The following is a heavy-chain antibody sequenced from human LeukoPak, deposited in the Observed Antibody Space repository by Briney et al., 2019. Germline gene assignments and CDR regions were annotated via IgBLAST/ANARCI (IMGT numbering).Heavy chain of an antibody. CDR1: GGSISSSSYY. D-gene: IGHD3-9*01. J-gene: IGHJ4*02. CDR2: IYYSGST. Sequence: PSETLSLTCTVSGGSISSSSYYWGWIRQPPGKGLEWIGSIYYSGSTYYNPSLKSRVTISVDTSKNQFSLKLSSVTAAATAVYYCARHEYYDILTGYYAKYYFDYWGQGTLVTVSS. V-gene: IGHV4-39*01. CDR3: ARHEYYDILTGYYAKYYFDY.